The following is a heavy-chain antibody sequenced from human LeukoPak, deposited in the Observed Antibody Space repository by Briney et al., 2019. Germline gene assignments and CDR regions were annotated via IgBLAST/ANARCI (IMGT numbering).Heavy chain of an antibody. Sequence: GGSLRLSCVASGFTFSSDAMHWVRQAPGKGLEWVSGISWNSGSIGYADSVKGRFTISRDNAKNSLYLQMNSLRAEDTALYYCAKVHSYALRDAFDIWGQGTMVTVSS. J-gene: IGHJ3*02. CDR1: GFTFSSDA. CDR3: AKVHSYALRDAFDI. D-gene: IGHD5-18*01. CDR2: ISWNSGSI. V-gene: IGHV3-9*01.